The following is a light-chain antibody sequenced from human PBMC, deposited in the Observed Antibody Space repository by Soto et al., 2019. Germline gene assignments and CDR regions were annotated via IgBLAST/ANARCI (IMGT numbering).Light chain of an antibody. CDR1: QSVSSSY. CDR2: GAS. V-gene: IGKV3-20*01. CDR3: QQYGSSPWT. Sequence: EIVLTQSPGTLSLSPGERATLSCRASQSVSSSYLAWYQQKPGQAPRLLIYGASRRATGIPDRFSGSESGTDFTLTISRLEPEAFAVYYCQQYGSSPWTFGQGTKLESK. J-gene: IGKJ2*01.